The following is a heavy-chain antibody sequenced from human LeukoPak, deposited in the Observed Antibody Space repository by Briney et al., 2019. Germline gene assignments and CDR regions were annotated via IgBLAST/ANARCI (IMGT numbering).Heavy chain of an antibody. Sequence: SETLSLTCAVYGGSFTDYYWSWIRQPPGKRLEWIGEINHSGSTNYNPSLKSRVTISVDTSKNQFSLKLSSVTAADTAVYYCARGDYDILTGYYLSWFDPWGQGTLVTVSS. CDR2: INHSGST. V-gene: IGHV4-34*01. CDR1: GGSFTDYY. J-gene: IGHJ5*02. CDR3: ARGDYDILTGYYLSWFDP. D-gene: IGHD3-9*01.